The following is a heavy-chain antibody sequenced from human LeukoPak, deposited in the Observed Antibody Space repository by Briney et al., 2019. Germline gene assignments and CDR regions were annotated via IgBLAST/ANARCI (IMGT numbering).Heavy chain of an antibody. CDR1: GGSISSSSYY. CDR2: IYYSGST. CDR3: ARDLHGGYSYGAFDY. Sequence: SETLSLTCTVSGGSISSSSYYWGWIRQPPGKGLEWIGSIYYSGSTYYNPSLKSRVTISVDTSKNQFSLKLSSVTAADTAVYYCARDLHGGYSYGAFDYWGQGTLVTVSS. J-gene: IGHJ4*02. V-gene: IGHV4-39*07. D-gene: IGHD5-18*01.